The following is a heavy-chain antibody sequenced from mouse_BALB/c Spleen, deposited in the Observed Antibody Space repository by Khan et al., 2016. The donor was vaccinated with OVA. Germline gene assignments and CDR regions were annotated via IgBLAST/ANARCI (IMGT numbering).Heavy chain of an antibody. CDR1: GFSLTTYG. D-gene: IGHD2-4*01. J-gene: IGHJ3*01. Sequence: QVQLKQSGPGLVQPSQSLPITCTVSGFSLTTYGVHWVRQSPGKGLEWLGVIWSGGITDYNAPFISRLSISKDNSKSQVFFKMNSLQANDTAIYYCARNYDYDEGLAYWGQGTLVTVSA. CDR3: ARNYDYDEGLAY. V-gene: IGHV2-2*02. CDR2: IWSGGIT.